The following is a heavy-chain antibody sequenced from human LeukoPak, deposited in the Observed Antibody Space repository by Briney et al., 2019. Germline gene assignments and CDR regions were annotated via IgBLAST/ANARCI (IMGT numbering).Heavy chain of an antibody. V-gene: IGHV4-61*01. J-gene: IGHJ4*02. Sequence: SETLSLTCNVSGGPFSSGSYYWSWIRQPPGKGLEWIGEINHSGSTNYNPSLKSRVTISVDTSKNQFSLKLSSVTAADTAVYYCAREGVGATTAGFDYWGQGTLVTVSS. CDR3: AREGVGATTAGFDY. CDR1: GGPFSSGSYY. CDR2: INHSGST. D-gene: IGHD1-26*01.